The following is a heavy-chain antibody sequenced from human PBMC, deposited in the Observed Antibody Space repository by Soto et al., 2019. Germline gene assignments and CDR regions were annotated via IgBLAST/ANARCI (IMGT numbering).Heavy chain of an antibody. V-gene: IGHV3-23*01. Sequence: RQASGKGLEWVSAISGSGGSTYYADAVKGRFTISRDNSKNTLYLQMNSLRAEDTAVYYCVGYCSGGSCYPLDYWGQGTLVTVSS. D-gene: IGHD2-15*01. CDR2: ISGSGGST. CDR3: VGYCSGGSCYPLDY. J-gene: IGHJ4*02.